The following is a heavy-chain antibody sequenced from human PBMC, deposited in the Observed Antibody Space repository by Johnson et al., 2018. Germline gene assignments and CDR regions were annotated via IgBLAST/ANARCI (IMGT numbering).Heavy chain of an antibody. Sequence: QVQLQESGGGVVQPGRSLRLSCAASGFTFSSYGMHWVRQAPGKGLEWVAFISFDGSNQYYADSVKGRFTISRDKANSTLYLQMNSLGTEDTAGYYCAKGFLRDTFDVWGQGTMVIVSS. CDR2: ISFDGSNQ. CDR1: GFTFSSYG. CDR3: AKGFLRDTFDV. V-gene: IGHV3-30*18. J-gene: IGHJ3*01. D-gene: IGHD3-10*01.